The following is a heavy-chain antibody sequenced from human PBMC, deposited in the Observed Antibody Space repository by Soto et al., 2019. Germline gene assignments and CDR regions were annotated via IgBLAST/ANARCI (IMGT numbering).Heavy chain of an antibody. CDR2: VSGSGDST. V-gene: IGHV3-23*01. Sequence: EVQLLESGGGLAQPGGSLRLFCAASAFTFSSYAMSWVRQAPGKGLEWVSAVSGSGDSTYYADSVKGRFTISRDNSKNTLYLQMNSLRAEDTAVYYCAKGRASDCPGCTQDYWGQGTLVTVSS. D-gene: IGHD2-21*02. CDR3: AKGRASDCPGCTQDY. J-gene: IGHJ4*02. CDR1: AFTFSSYA.